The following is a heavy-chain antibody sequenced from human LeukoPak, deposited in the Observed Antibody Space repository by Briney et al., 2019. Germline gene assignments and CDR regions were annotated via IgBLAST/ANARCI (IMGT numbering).Heavy chain of an antibody. J-gene: IGHJ6*02. CDR2: INHSGST. D-gene: IGHD6-13*01. CDR3: ARGKRGSSRYYYYGMDV. V-gene: IGHV4-34*01. Sequence: SETLSLTCAVYGGSFSGYYWSWIRQPPGKGLEWIGEINHSGSTNYNPSLESRVTISVDTSKNQFSLKLSSVTAADTAVYYCARGKRGSSRYYYYGMDVWGQGTTVTVSS. CDR1: GGSFSGYY.